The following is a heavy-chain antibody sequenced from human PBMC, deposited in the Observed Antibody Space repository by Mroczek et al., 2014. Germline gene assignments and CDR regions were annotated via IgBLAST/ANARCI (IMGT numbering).Heavy chain of an antibody. V-gene: IGHV4-61*02. CDR1: GGSISSGSYY. D-gene: IGHD1-26*01. CDR3: ASDSGSYYESGAFDI. Sequence: QVQLQESGPGLVKPSQTLSLTCTVSGGSISSGSYYWSWIRQPAGKGLEWIGRIYTSGSTNYNPSLKSRVTMSVDTSKNQFSLKLSSVTAADTAVCYCASDSGSYYESGAFDIWGQGTMVTVSS. J-gene: IGHJ3*02. CDR2: IYTSGST.